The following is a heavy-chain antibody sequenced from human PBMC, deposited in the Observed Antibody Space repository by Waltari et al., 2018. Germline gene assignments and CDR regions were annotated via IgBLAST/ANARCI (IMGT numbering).Heavy chain of an antibody. Sequence: EVQLVESGGGLIQPGGSLRLSCAASGFTVRNYMSWVRQAPGKGLGWVSVIYTGVSTDDADAVKGRFTISRDNSKNTLYLQMNSLRAEDTAVYYCATSMAVAGKGRGWFDSWGQGTLVTVSS. D-gene: IGHD6-19*01. V-gene: IGHV3-53*01. CDR3: ATSMAVAGKGRGWFDS. CDR2: IYTGVST. J-gene: IGHJ5*01. CDR1: GFTVRNY.